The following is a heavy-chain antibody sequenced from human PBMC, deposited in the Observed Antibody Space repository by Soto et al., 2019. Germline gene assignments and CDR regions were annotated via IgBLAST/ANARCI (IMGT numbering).Heavy chain of an antibody. CDR3: AGGPRYWSFAL. Sequence: ASETLSLTCSVYGGSSRAYHWSWIRQSPGEGLEWIGEFSYSGSLNYNPSLKRRVAVSLDTSTDHFSLTMTSVTAADTGVYFRAGGPRYWSFALWGRGTLVTVSS. V-gene: IGHV4-34*01. D-gene: IGHD1-20*01. J-gene: IGHJ2*01. CDR2: FSYSGSL. CDR1: GGSSRAYH.